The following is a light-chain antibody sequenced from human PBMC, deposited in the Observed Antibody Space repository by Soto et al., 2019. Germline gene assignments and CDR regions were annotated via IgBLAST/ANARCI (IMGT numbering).Light chain of an antibody. CDR2: AAS. CDR1: QSLLQSDGKTY. J-gene: IGKJ2*01. Sequence: VVLTQTPLSLSVTAGQPASISCPSSQSLLQSDGKTYLFWYLQKPGQPPQLLIHAASNRFCGVPYRFSGSGSGTDFTLKISRLEAEDFGFYYCMPSIQLPYSFGQGTKLEIK. V-gene: IGKV2D-29*01. CDR3: MPSIQLPYS.